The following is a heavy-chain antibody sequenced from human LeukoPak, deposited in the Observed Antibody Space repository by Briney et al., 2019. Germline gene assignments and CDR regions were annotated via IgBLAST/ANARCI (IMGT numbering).Heavy chain of an antibody. Sequence: TGGSLRLSCAASGFTFNIYAMGWVRQAPGKGLEWVSVVSGSGGSTYYADSVKGRFTISRDNSKNTLDLQMNSLRVQGTAVYFCAKKGFPSQRSCSGGSCSIYFDNWGQGTLVTVSS. J-gene: IGHJ4*02. CDR2: VSGSGGST. V-gene: IGHV3-23*01. CDR3: AKKGFPSQRSCSGGSCSIYFDN. D-gene: IGHD2-15*01. CDR1: GFTFNIYA.